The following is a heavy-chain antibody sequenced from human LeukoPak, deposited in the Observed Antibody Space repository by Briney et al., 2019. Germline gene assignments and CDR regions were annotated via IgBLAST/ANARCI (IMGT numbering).Heavy chain of an antibody. J-gene: IGHJ4*02. CDR2: ISAYNGNT. CDR3: ARDLGYYGSGSSPSDY. V-gene: IGHV1-18*01. CDR1: GYTFTTYG. D-gene: IGHD3-10*01. Sequence: ASVKVSCKASGYTFTTYGISWVRPAPGQGREWMGWISAYNGNTKYAQKLQGRVTMTTDTSTSTDYMELRSLRSDDTAVDYCARDLGYYGSGSSPSDYWGQGTLVTVSS.